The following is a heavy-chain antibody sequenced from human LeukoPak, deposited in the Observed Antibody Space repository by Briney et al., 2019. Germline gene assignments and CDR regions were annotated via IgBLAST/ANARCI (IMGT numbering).Heavy chain of an antibody. V-gene: IGHV4-61*02. CDR2: IYTSGST. J-gene: IGHJ6*03. CDR3: ATSGLKCSGGSCYGSYYYMDV. D-gene: IGHD2-15*01. Sequence: SQTLSLTCTVSGGSISSGSYYWSWIRQPAGKGLEWIGRIYTSGSTNYNPSLKSRVTISVGTSKNQFSLKLSSVTATDTAVYYCATSGLKCSGGSCYGSYYYMDVWGKGTTVTVSS. CDR1: GGSISSGSYY.